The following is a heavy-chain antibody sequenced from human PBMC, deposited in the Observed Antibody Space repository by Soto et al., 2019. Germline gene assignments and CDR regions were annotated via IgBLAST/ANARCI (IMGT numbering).Heavy chain of an antibody. CDR2: IIPIFGTA. J-gene: IGHJ5*02. Sequence: SVKVSCKASGGTFSSYAISWVRQAPGQGLEWMGGIIPIFGTANYAQKFQGRVTITADESTSTAYMELSSLRSEDTAVYYCARAVYLGHRYWPYCSSTSCYPVYNWFDPWGQGTMVTVYS. V-gene: IGHV1-69*13. CDR1: GGTFSSYA. D-gene: IGHD2-2*01. CDR3: ARAVYLGHRYWPYCSSTSCYPVYNWFDP.